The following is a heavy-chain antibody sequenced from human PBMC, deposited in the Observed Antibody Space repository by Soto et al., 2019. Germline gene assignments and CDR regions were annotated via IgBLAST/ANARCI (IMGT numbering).Heavy chain of an antibody. V-gene: IGHV4-34*01. Sequence: SSETLSLTCAVYGGSFSGYYWSWIRQPPGKGLEWIGEINHSGSTNYNPSLKSRVTISVDTSKNQFSLKLSSVTAADTAVYYCARVPPPWGVPRYYYYGMDVWGQGTTVTVSS. D-gene: IGHD3-10*01. CDR1: GGSFSGYY. J-gene: IGHJ6*02. CDR3: ARVPPPWGVPRYYYYGMDV. CDR2: INHSGST.